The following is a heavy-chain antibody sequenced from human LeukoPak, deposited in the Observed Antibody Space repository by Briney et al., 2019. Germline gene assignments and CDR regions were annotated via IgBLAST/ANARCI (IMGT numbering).Heavy chain of an antibody. Sequence: ASVKVSCKASGYTFTSYGISWVRQAPGQGLEWMGWISAYNGNTNYAQKLQGRVTMTTDTSTSTAYMELRSLRSDDRAVYYCARVPLAAAYNWFDPWGQGTLVTVSS. V-gene: IGHV1-18*01. CDR3: ARVPLAAAYNWFDP. CDR1: GYTFTSYG. J-gene: IGHJ5*02. CDR2: ISAYNGNT. D-gene: IGHD6-13*01.